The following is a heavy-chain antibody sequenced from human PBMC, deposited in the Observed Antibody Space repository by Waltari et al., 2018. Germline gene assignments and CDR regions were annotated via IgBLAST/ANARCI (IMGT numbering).Heavy chain of an antibody. D-gene: IGHD6-19*01. V-gene: IGHV3-43*01. CDR3: TKDIRGSGWYVFDF. Sequence: EVQLVESGGTVVQPGGSLRLSCVASRSPFTAYMLHWVREGPGKAAEWVACSSWDGVSTSYAESVKGRFTSYRDNSRNSRYLKMQSLRTEDSALYYCTKDIRGSGWYVFDFWGQGTLVTVSS. CDR2: SSWDGVST. J-gene: IGHJ4*02. CDR1: RSPFTAYM.